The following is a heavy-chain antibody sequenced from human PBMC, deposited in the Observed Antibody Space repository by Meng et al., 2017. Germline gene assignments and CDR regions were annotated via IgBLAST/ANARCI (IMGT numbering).Heavy chain of an antibody. CDR2: ISYDGSNK. D-gene: IGHD3-10*01. CDR1: GFTFSSYW. Sequence: VQLVESGGGLVQPGGSLRLSCAASGFTFSSYWMHWVRQAPGKGLEWVAVISYDGSNKYYADSVKGRFTISRDNSKNTLYLQMNSLRAEDTAVYYCASMGYWGQGTLVTVSS. CDR3: ASMGY. V-gene: IGHV3-30*06. J-gene: IGHJ4*02.